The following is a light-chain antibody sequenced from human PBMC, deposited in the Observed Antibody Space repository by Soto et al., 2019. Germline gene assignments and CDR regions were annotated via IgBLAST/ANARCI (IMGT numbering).Light chain of an antibody. CDR2: GAS. V-gene: IGKV3-20*01. Sequence: EIVLTHSPATLSLSPGERATLSCRASQSVSSYLAWYQQKPGQAPRLLIYGASSRATGIPDRFSGSGSGTVFTLTISRLEPADFAVYYCQQYGSSPPWTFGQGTKVDIK. CDR1: QSVSSY. J-gene: IGKJ1*01. CDR3: QQYGSSPPWT.